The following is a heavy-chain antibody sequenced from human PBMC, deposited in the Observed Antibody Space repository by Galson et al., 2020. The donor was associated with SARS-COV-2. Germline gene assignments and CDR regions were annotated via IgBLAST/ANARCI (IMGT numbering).Heavy chain of an antibody. V-gene: IGHV3-66*01. J-gene: IGHJ1*01. Sequence: TGGSLRLSCAASGFTVSSNYMSWVRQAPGKGLEWVSVIYSGGSTSYADSVKGRFTISRDNSKNTLYLQMNRLRAEDTAVYYCSRDIDDYDSSGYYAGYFQYWGQGTLVTVSS. CDR3: SRDIDDYDSSGYYAGYFQY. D-gene: IGHD3-22*01. CDR1: GFTVSSNY. CDR2: IYSGGST.